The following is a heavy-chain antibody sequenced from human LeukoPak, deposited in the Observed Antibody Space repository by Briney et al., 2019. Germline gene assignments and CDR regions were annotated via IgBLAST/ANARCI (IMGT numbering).Heavy chain of an antibody. J-gene: IGHJ4*02. CDR1: GGTFSSYA. D-gene: IGHD3-22*01. CDR2: IIPIFGTA. Sequence: SVKVSCKASGGTFSSYAISWVRQAPGQGLEWMGRIIPIFGTANYAQKFQGRVTITTDESMSTAYMELSSLRSEDTAVYYCARDRSYYDSSGFLDYWGQGTLVTVSS. V-gene: IGHV1-69*05. CDR3: ARDRSYYDSSGFLDY.